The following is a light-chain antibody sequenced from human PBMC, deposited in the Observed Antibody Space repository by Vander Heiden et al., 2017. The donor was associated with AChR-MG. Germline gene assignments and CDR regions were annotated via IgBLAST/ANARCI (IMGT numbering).Light chain of an antibody. Sequence: EIVLTQSPATLSLSPGDSATLSCRASESVTNYLVWYQQKPGQAPRLLIYDTFNRASGIPARFRGSESETDFTLTISSLEPEDFAVYFCQQRGVWPPTFGQGTKVELK. CDR2: DTF. CDR3: QQRGVWPPT. J-gene: IGKJ1*01. V-gene: IGKV3-11*01. CDR1: ESVTNY.